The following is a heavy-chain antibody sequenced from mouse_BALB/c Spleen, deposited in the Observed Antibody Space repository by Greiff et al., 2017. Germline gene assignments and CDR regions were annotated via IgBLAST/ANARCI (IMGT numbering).Heavy chain of an antibody. Sequence: EVKLVESGGGLVQPGGSRKLSCAASGFTFSSFGMHWVRQAPEKGLEWVAYISSGSSTIYYADTVKGRFTISRDNPKNTLFLQMTRLRSEDTAMYYCARSDYALYYFDYWGQGTTLTVSS. CDR1: GFTFSSFG. J-gene: IGHJ2*01. CDR2: ISSGSSTI. V-gene: IGHV5-17*02. CDR3: ARSDYALYYFDY. D-gene: IGHD2-4*01.